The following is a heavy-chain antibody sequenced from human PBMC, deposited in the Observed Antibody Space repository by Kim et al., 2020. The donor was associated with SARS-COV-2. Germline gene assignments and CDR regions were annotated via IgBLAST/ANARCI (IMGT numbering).Heavy chain of an antibody. CDR3: VGGYAFDI. V-gene: IGHV3-30-3*01. CDR2: GSNK. D-gene: IGHD3-16*01. Sequence: GSNKYYADSVKGRFTISRDNSKNALYLQMNSLRAEDTAVYYCVGGYAFDIWGQGTMVTVSS. J-gene: IGHJ3*02.